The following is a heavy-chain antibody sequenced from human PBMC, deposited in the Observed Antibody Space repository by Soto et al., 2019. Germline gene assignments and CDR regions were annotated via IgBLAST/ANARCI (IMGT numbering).Heavy chain of an antibody. CDR3: TRNAGGYSYGDAFDI. CDR2: IRSKANSYAT. Sequence: GGSLRLSCAASGFTFSGSAMHWVRQASGKGLEWVGRIRSKANSYATAYAALVKGRFTISRDDSKNTAYLQMNSLKTEDTAVYYCTRNAGGYSYGDAFDIWGQGTMVTVSS. V-gene: IGHV3-73*01. D-gene: IGHD5-18*01. CDR1: GFTFSGSA. J-gene: IGHJ3*02.